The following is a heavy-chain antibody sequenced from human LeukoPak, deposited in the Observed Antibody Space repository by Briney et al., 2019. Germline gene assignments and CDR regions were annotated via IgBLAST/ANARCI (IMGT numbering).Heavy chain of an antibody. CDR3: TTDGYWKLDL. D-gene: IGHD1-1*01. CDR2: IKSKRDGGTA. J-gene: IGHJ5*02. V-gene: IGHV3-15*05. CDR1: GFSFSDVW. Sequence: AGGSLRLSCAASGFSFSDVWMTWARQAPGKGLEWVGRIKSKRDGGTADYGALVKGRFTISRDDSQNTVYVEMNSLKYEDTAVYYCTTDGYWKLDLWGLGTLVTVSS.